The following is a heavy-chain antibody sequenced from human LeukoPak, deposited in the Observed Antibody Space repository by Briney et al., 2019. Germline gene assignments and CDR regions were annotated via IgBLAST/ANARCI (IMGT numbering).Heavy chain of an antibody. CDR2: ISYDGSNK. Sequence: GRSLRLSCSASGFTFSSYAMHWVRQAPGKGLEWVAVISYDGSNKYYADSVKGRFTISRDNAKNSLHLQLNSLRAEDTAVYYCARASPGGLNAFDIWGQGTMVTVSS. D-gene: IGHD3-16*01. CDR3: ARASPGGLNAFDI. J-gene: IGHJ3*02. V-gene: IGHV3-30-3*01. CDR1: GFTFSSYA.